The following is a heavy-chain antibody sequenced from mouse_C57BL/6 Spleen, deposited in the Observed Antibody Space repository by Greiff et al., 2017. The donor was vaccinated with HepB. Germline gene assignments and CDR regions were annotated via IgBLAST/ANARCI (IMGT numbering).Heavy chain of an antibody. CDR3: ASWNYYGSSYAMDY. D-gene: IGHD1-1*01. CDR2: IYPRSGNT. V-gene: IGHV1-81*01. CDR1: GYTFTSYG. Sequence: QVQLKQSGAELARPGASVKLSCKASGYTFTSYGISWVKQRTGQGLEWIGVIYPRSGNTYYNEKFKGKATLTADKSSSTAYMELRSLTSEDSAVYFCASWNYYGSSYAMDYWGQGTSVTVSS. J-gene: IGHJ4*01.